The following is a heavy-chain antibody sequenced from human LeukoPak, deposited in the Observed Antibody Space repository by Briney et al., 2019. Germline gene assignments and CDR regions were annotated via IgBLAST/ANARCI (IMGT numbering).Heavy chain of an antibody. Sequence: SETLSLTCTVSGGSISSFYWSWIRQPAGKGLEWIGRIYPSGSTNYNPSLKSRVALSIDTSKNHFSLKLSSVTAADTAVYYCARDRYGDSAADYWGQGTLVTVSS. D-gene: IGHD4-17*01. CDR1: GGSISSFY. CDR3: ARDRYGDSAADY. CDR2: IYPSGST. V-gene: IGHV4-4*07. J-gene: IGHJ4*02.